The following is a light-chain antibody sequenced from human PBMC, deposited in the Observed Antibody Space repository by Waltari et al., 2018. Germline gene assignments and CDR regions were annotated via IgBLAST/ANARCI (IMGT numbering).Light chain of an antibody. J-gene: IGKJ1*01. V-gene: IGKV1-NL1*01. CDR2: TAS. Sequence: DIQMTQSPSSLSASVGDRVTSTCRASQGISNSLAWYQQKPGKAPKLLLYTASRLESGVPSRFSGSGSGTDYTLTISSLQPEDFATYYCQQYYSTPRTFGQGTKVEIK. CDR3: QQYYSTPRT. CDR1: QGISNS.